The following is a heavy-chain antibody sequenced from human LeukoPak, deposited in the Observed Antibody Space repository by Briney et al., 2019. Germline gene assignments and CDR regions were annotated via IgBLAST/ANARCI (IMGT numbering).Heavy chain of an antibody. Sequence: SQTLSLTCTVSGGSISSGGYYWSWIRQHPGKGLEWIGYIYYSGSTYYNPSLKSRVTISVDTSKNQFSLKLSSVTAADTAVYYCARDAIAAPLLDYYYGTDVWGQGTTVTVSS. CDR2: IYYSGST. CDR3: ARDAIAAPLLDYYYGTDV. J-gene: IGHJ6*02. D-gene: IGHD6-6*01. V-gene: IGHV4-31*03. CDR1: GGSISSGGYY.